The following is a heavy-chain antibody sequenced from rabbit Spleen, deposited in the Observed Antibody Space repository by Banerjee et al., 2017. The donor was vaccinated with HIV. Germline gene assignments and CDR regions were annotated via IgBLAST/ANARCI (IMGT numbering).Heavy chain of an antibody. Sequence: QEQLEESGGDLVKPEGSLTLTCTASGFSFSSSDYMCCVRQPPGKGLEWIACIYAGSSGNTYYASGAKGRFTISKTSSTTVTLQMTSLTAADTATYFCARDTSTSFSTYGMDLWGPGTLVTVS. CDR1: GFSFSSSDY. J-gene: IGHJ6*01. CDR3: ARDTSTSFSTYGMDL. CDR2: IYAGSSGNT. V-gene: IGHV1S45*01. D-gene: IGHD1-1*01.